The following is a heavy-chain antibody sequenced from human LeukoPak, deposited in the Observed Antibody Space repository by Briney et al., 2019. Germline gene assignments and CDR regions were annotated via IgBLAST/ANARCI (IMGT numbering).Heavy chain of an antibody. Sequence: SETLSLTCAVYGGSFSGYYWSWIRQPPGKGLEWIGEINNSGRNNYNPSLKSRVTISVDTSKNQFSLKLSSVTAADTAVYYCATSLLGTYGVHGMDVWGQGTTVTVSS. D-gene: IGHD1-26*01. CDR1: GGSFSGYY. CDR3: ATSLLGTYGVHGMDV. V-gene: IGHV4-34*01. J-gene: IGHJ6*02. CDR2: INNSGRN.